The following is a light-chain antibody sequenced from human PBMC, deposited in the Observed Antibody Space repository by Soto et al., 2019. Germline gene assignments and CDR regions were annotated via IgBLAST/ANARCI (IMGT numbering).Light chain of an antibody. CDR2: EVN. CDR3: STYTSSSTLV. Sequence: QSALTQPASVSGSPGQSITISCTGTSSDIGGYNYVSWYQHHPGKAPKLIIYEVNHRPSGVSSRFSGSKSGNTASLAISGLQAEDEADYYCSTYTSSSTLVFGGGTKLTVL. CDR1: SSDIGGYNY. V-gene: IGLV2-14*01. J-gene: IGLJ2*01.